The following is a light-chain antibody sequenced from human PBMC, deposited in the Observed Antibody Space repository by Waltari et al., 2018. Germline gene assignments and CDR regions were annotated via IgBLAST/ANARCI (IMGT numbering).Light chain of an antibody. J-gene: IGKJ1*01. Sequence: EIVLTQSPGTLSLSPGESATLSCRTSQSVTRALAWYQQKPGQAPRLLIYGASNRATGPPNRFRGSGSGTDFRITISSLAPDYFAVYYCQHYLRLPVTFGQGTKVEVK. CDR2: GAS. CDR3: QHYLRLPVT. V-gene: IGKV3-20*01. CDR1: QSVTRA.